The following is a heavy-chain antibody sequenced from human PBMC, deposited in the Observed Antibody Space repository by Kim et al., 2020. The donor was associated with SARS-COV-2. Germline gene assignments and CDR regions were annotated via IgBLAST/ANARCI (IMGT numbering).Heavy chain of an antibody. CDR1: GYTFTSYG. D-gene: IGHD6-19*01. V-gene: IGHV1-18*01. Sequence: ASVKVSCKASGYTFTSYGISWVRQAPGQGLEWMGWISAYNGNTNYAQKLQGRVTMTTDTSTSTAYMELRSLRSDDTAVYYCASPSGYSSGWLDPYGDNHYYYYGMDVWGQGTTVTVSS. J-gene: IGHJ6*02. CDR3: ASPSGYSSGWLDPYGDNHYYYYGMDV. CDR2: ISAYNGNT.